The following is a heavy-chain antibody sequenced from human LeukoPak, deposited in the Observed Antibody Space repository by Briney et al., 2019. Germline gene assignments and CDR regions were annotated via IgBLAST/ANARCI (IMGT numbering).Heavy chain of an antibody. CDR1: GGSISSGGYY. V-gene: IGHV4-30-2*01. CDR3: ARTRESPYYDFWSGYFTQNAFDI. J-gene: IGHJ3*02. D-gene: IGHD3-3*01. CDR2: IYHSGST. Sequence: PSETLSLTCTVSGGSISSGGYYWSWIRQPPGKGLEWIGYIYHSGSTYYNPSLKSRVTISVDRSKNQFSLKLSSVTAADTAVYYCARTRESPYYDFWSGYFTQNAFDIWGQGTMVTVSS.